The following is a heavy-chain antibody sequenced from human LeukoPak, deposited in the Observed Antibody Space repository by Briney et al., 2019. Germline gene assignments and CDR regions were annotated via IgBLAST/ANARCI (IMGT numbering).Heavy chain of an antibody. J-gene: IGHJ4*02. Sequence: PSETLSLTCAVYGGSFSGYYWSWIRQPPGKGLEWIGEINHSGSTNYNPSLKSRVTISVDTSKNQFSLKLSSVTAADTAVYYCARTSFYFGRWGQGTLVTVSS. V-gene: IGHV4-34*01. D-gene: IGHD3-16*02. CDR1: GGSFSGYY. CDR2: INHSGST. CDR3: ARTSFYFGR.